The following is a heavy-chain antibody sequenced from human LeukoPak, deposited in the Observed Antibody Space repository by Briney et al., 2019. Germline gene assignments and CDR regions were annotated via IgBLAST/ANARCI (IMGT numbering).Heavy chain of an antibody. CDR3: ARERGYGYFDY. CDR1: GGSFSGYY. CDR2: INHSGST. J-gene: IGHJ4*02. Sequence: SETLSLTCAVYGGSFSGYYWSWIRQPPGKGLEWIGEINHSGSTNYNPSLKSRVTISVDTSKNQFSLKLSSVTAADTAVYYRARERGYGYFDYWGQGTLVTVSS. V-gene: IGHV4-34*01. D-gene: IGHD3-22*01.